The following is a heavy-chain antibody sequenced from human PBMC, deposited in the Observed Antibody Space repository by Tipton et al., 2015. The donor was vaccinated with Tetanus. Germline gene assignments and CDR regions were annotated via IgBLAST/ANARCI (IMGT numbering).Heavy chain of an antibody. CDR1: GYTFTTYG. J-gene: IGHJ4*02. Sequence: QSGAEVKKPGASVKVSCRASGYTFTTYGINWVRQAPGQGLEWLGWNGGYNGDTNYAQKFQGRVPMTTDTSANTAYMELRSLRSDDTAVYFCARLVKQWLVPEDYWGQGTLVTVSS. V-gene: IGHV1-18*01. CDR2: NGGYNGDT. CDR3: ARLVKQWLVPEDY. D-gene: IGHD6-19*01.